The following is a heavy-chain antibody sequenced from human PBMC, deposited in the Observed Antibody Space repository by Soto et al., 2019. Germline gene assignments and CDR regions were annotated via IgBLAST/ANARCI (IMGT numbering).Heavy chain of an antibody. J-gene: IGHJ4*02. D-gene: IGHD5-18*01. CDR1: GGSISSYY. Sequence: KSSETLSLTCTVSGGSISSYYWSWTRQPPGKGLEWIGYIYYSGSTNYNPSLKSRVTISVDTSKNQFSLKLSSVTAADTAVYYCARGTAMPTYFDYWGQGTLVTVSS. CDR3: ARGTAMPTYFDY. V-gene: IGHV4-59*01. CDR2: IYYSGST.